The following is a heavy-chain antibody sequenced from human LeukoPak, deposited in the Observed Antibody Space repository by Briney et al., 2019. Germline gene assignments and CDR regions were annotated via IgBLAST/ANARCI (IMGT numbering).Heavy chain of an antibody. CDR3: ARESSSSRYFMDV. Sequence: SETLSLTCSVSGGSTSTSTSYWGWVRQPPGKGLEWIGSIHYSGSTYKNPPLKSRVTISMDTSRSQFSLKVTSLTAADSAVYFCARESSSSRYFMDVWGRGTTVTVSS. CDR1: GGSTSTSTSY. J-gene: IGHJ6*03. D-gene: IGHD6-6*01. V-gene: IGHV4-39*07. CDR2: IHYSGST.